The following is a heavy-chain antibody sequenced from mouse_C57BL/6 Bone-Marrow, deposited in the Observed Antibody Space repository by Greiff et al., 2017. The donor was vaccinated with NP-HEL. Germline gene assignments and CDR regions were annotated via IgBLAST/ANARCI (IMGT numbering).Heavy chain of an antibody. CDR2: IYPGSGST. V-gene: IGHV1-55*01. CDR1: GYTFTSYW. CDR3: ARGYDYDGYFDY. J-gene: IGHJ2*01. Sequence: QVQLQQPGAELVKPGASVKMSCKASGYTFTSYWITWVKQRPGQGLEWIGDIYPGSGSTNYNEKFKSKATLTVDTSSRTAYMQLSSLTSEDSAVYYCARGYDYDGYFDYWGQGTTLTVSS. D-gene: IGHD2-4*01.